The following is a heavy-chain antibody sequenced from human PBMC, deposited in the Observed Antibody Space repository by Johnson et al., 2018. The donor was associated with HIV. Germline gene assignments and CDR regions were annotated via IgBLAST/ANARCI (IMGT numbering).Heavy chain of an antibody. Sequence: QVQLVESGGGVVQPGRSLRLSCTVSGIIFSHYGMHWVRQAPGKGLEWVALISYDGIKTYYVDSVKARFTISRDDARNTLYLQMNSLRAEDTAVYYCARDKGIAARPDAFDIWGQGTMVTVSS. V-gene: IGHV3-30*03. CDR2: ISYDGIKT. D-gene: IGHD6-6*01. CDR1: GIIFSHYG. J-gene: IGHJ3*02. CDR3: ARDKGIAARPDAFDI.